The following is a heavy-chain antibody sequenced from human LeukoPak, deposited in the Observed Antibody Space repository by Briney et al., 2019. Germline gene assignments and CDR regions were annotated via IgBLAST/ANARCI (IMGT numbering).Heavy chain of an antibody. J-gene: IGHJ4*02. Sequence: GGSLRLSCAASGFTFSSYSMNWVRQAPGKGLEWVSSISSSGSYIYYADSVKGRFTISRDNAKNSLYLRMNSLRAEDTAVYYCARDTSFYGVNQPIDYWGQGTLVTVSS. CDR2: ISSSGSYI. V-gene: IGHV3-21*01. CDR3: ARDTSFYGVNQPIDY. D-gene: IGHD4-23*01. CDR1: GFTFSSYS.